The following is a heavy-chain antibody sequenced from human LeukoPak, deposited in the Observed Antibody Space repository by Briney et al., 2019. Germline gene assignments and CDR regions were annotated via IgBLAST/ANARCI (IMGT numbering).Heavy chain of an antibody. D-gene: IGHD4-17*01. J-gene: IGHJ4*02. CDR3: ARALNDYGDSSRFDY. CDR1: GFTFSSYG. V-gene: IGHV3-30*03. Sequence: PGGSLRLSCAASGFTFSSYGMHWVRQAPGKGLEWVAVISYDGSNKYYADSVKGRFTISRDNSKNTLYLQMNSLRAEDTAVYYCARALNDYGDSSRFDYWGQGTLVTVSS. CDR2: ISYDGSNK.